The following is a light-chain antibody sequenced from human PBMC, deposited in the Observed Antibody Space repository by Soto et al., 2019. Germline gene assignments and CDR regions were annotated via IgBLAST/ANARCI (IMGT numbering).Light chain of an antibody. CDR1: SSDVGGYNY. CDR2: EVS. CDR3: SSYTSSSTPYV. Sequence: QSALTQPASVSGSPGQSITISCTGTSSDVGGYNYVSWYQQHPGKAPKLMIYEVSNRPSGVSNRFSGSKSGNTASLTISGLQADDEADYYCSSYTSSSTPYVFGTGTTLTVL. J-gene: IGLJ1*01. V-gene: IGLV2-14*01.